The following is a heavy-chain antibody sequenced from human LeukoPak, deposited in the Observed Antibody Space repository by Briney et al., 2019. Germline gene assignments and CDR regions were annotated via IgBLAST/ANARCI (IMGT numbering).Heavy chain of an antibody. J-gene: IGHJ4*02. V-gene: IGHV4-59*01. Sequence: PSETLSLTCTVSGGSISSYYWSWIRQPPGKGLEWIGYIYYSGSTDYNPSLKSRVTISVDTSKNQFSLKLSSVTAADTAVYYCARDVRGYSYGLYDYWGQGTLVTVSS. CDR3: ARDVRGYSYGLYDY. CDR2: IYYSGST. CDR1: GGSISSYY. D-gene: IGHD5-18*01.